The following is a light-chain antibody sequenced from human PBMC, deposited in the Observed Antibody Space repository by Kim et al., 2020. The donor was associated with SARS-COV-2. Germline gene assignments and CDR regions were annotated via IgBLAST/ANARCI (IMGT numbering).Light chain of an antibody. CDR2: GKD. Sequence: SSELTQDPAVSVALGQTVRITCQGDSLRNFYASWYQQKPGQAPVLVIYGKDNRPSGIPDRSPGSSSGNTASLTITGAQAEDEAGYYCNARDGHAFGTGT. V-gene: IGLV3-19*01. J-gene: IGLJ1*01. CDR3: NARDGHA. CDR1: SLRNFY.